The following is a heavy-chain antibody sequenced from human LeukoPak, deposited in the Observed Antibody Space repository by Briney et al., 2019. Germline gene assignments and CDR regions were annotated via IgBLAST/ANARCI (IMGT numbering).Heavy chain of an antibody. CDR3: ARDRGYCSSTSCYRGWFDP. CDR2: INPNSGST. D-gene: IGHD2-2*02. V-gene: IGHV1-46*01. J-gene: IGHJ5*02. CDR1: GYTFTGYY. Sequence: GASVKVSCKASGYTFTGYYMHWVRQAPGQGLEWMGWINPNSGSTSYAQKFQGRVTMTRDTSTSTVYMELSSLRSEDTAVYYCARDRGYCSSTSCYRGWFDPWGQGTLVTVSS.